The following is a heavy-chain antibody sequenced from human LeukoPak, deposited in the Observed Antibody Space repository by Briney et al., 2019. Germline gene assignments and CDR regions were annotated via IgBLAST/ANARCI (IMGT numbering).Heavy chain of an antibody. Sequence: ASVTVSCKASGYTFTIYGISWVRQAPGQGLEWMGWISAYNGNTNYAQKLQGRVTMTTDTSTSTAYMELRSLRSDDTAVYYCARDVTMVRGVTAGGYWGQGTLVTVSS. D-gene: IGHD3-10*01. CDR1: GYTFTIYG. CDR2: ISAYNGNT. V-gene: IGHV1-18*01. CDR3: ARDVTMVRGVTAGGY. J-gene: IGHJ4*02.